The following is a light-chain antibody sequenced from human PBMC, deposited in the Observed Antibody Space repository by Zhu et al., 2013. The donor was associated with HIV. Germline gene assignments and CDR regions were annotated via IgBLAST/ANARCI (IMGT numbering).Light chain of an antibody. V-gene: IGKV1-17*01. CDR2: AAS. CDR1: QDIRNH. CDR3: LQYNDYPLT. Sequence: DIQMTQSPSSLSAFVGDRVTITCRASQDIRNHLGWYQQKPGKAPKRLIYAASSLQSGVPSRFSGSGSGTEFTLTISSLQPEDFATYYCLQYNDYPLTFGVGTKVEIK. J-gene: IGKJ4*01.